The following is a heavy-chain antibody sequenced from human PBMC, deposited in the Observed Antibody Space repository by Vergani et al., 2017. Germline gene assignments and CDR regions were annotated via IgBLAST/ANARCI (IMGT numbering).Heavy chain of an antibody. CDR1: GFTFSSYA. CDR2: IYSGGST. CDR3: TGYYYDSSGYYYFDY. D-gene: IGHD3-22*01. J-gene: IGHJ4*02. V-gene: IGHV3-66*02. Sequence: EVQLLESGGGLVQPGGSLRLSCAASGFTFSSYAMSWVRQAPGKGLEWVSVIYSGGSTYYADSVKGRFTISRDNSKNTLYLQMNSLRAEDTAVYYCTGYYYDSSGYYYFDYWGQGTLVTVSS.